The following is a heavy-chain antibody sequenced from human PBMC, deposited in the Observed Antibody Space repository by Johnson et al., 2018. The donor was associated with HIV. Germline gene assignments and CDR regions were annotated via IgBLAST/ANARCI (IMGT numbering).Heavy chain of an antibody. J-gene: IGHJ3*01. CDR3: AKERTAMVTPFDA. CDR2: ISGSGGST. V-gene: IGHV3-23*04. Sequence: MLLVESGGGLVKPGGSLRLSCAASGFTFSDYYMSWIRQAPGKGLEWVSAISGSGGSTYYADSVKGRFTISRDNSKNTLYLQMNSLRAEDTAVYYCAKERTAMVTPFDAWGQGTRVTVSS. D-gene: IGHD5-18*01. CDR1: GFTFSDYY.